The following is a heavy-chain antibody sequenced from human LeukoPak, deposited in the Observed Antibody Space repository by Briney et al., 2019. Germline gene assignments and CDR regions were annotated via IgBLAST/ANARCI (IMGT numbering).Heavy chain of an antibody. CDR3: ARGLGYCSSTSCYRRRSDWFDP. D-gene: IGHD2-2*01. V-gene: IGHV4-34*01. Sequence: PSETLSLTCAVYGGSFSGYYWSWIRQPPGKGLEWIGEINHSGSTNYNPSLKSRVTISVDPSKNQFSLKLSSVAAADTAVYYCARGLGYCSSTSCYRRRSDWFDPWGQGTLVTVSS. CDR2: INHSGST. CDR1: GGSFSGYY. J-gene: IGHJ5*02.